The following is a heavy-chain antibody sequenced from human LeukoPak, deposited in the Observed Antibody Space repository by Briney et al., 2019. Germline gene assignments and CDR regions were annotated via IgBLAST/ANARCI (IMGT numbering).Heavy chain of an antibody. J-gene: IGHJ4*02. V-gene: IGHV1-3*01. CDR2: INAGNGDT. CDR3: ARDRGGTGDFDY. D-gene: IGHD1-1*01. Sequence: GASVKVSCTASGYTFTSYAMHWVRRAPGQRLEWMGWINAGNGDTKYSQKFQGRVTIARDTSASTAYMELSSLRSEDTAVYYCARDRGGTGDFDYWGQGTLATVSS. CDR1: GYTFTSYA.